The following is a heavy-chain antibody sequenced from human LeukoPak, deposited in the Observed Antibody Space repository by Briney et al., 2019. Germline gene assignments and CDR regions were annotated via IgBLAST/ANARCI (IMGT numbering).Heavy chain of an antibody. CDR3: AREVSYGSGSQGDY. CDR1: GGSISSGGYY. D-gene: IGHD3-10*01. CDR2: IYHSGST. J-gene: IGHJ4*02. Sequence: SETLSLTCTVSGGSISSGGYYWSWIWQPPGKGLEWIGYIYHSGSTYYNPSLKSRVTISVDRSKNQFSLKLSSVTAADTAVYYCAREVSYGSGSQGDYWGQGTLVTVSS. V-gene: IGHV4-30-2*01.